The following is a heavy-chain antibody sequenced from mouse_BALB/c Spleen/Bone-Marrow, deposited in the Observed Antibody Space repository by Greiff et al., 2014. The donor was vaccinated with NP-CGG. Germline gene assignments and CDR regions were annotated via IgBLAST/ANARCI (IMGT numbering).Heavy chain of an antibody. J-gene: IGHJ4*01. CDR3: ARYRYDYYAMDY. V-gene: IGHV14-3*02. CDR1: GFNIKDTY. CDR2: IDPANGNT. D-gene: IGHD2-14*01. Sequence: EVKLEESGAELVKPGASVKLSCTASGFNIKDTYMHWVKQRPEQGLGWIGRIDPANGNTKYDPKFQGKATITADTSSNTAYLQLSSLTSEDTAVYYCARYRYDYYAMDYWGQGTSVTVSS.